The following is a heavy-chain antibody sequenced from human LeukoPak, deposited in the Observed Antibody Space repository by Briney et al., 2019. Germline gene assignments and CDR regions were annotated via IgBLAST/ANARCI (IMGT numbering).Heavy chain of an antibody. CDR2: IFQGGYS. J-gene: IGHJ5*02. CDR1: GYSISSGYY. V-gene: IGHV4-38-2*01. D-gene: IGHD6-13*01. Sequence: SETLSLTCAVSGYSISSGYYWGWIRQPPGKGLQWIGSIFQGGYSYYNPSLKSRVTISVDTSKNQSSLKLSSVTAADTAVYYCAGDKEATGNGRPNWFDPWGQGTLVTVSS. CDR3: AGDKEATGNGRPNWFDP.